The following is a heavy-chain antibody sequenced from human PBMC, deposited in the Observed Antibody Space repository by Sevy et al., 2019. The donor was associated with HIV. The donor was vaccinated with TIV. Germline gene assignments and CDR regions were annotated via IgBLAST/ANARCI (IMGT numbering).Heavy chain of an antibody. Sequence: GGSLRLSCAASGFTFSSYAMSWVRQAPGKGLEWVSAISGSGGSTYYADSVKGRFTISRDNSKNTLYLQMNSLRAEDTAVYYCAKDPVLLWFGELPSNWFDPWGQGTLVTVSS. CDR1: GFTFSSYA. V-gene: IGHV3-23*01. J-gene: IGHJ5*02. D-gene: IGHD3-10*01. CDR3: AKDPVLLWFGELPSNWFDP. CDR2: ISGSGGST.